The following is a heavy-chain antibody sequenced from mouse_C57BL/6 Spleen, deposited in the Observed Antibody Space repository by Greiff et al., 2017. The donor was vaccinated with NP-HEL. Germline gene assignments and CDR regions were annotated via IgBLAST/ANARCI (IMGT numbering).Heavy chain of an antibody. CDR2: ISYDGSN. J-gene: IGHJ3*01. V-gene: IGHV3-6*01. CDR1: GYSITSGYY. Sequence: ESGPGLVKPSQSLSLTCSVTGYSITSGYYWNWIRQFPGNKLEWMGYISYDGSNNYNPSLKNRISITRDTSKNQFFLKLNSVTTEDTATYYCAKTTVVASRDWFAYWGQGTLVTVSA. D-gene: IGHD1-1*01. CDR3: AKTTVVASRDWFAY.